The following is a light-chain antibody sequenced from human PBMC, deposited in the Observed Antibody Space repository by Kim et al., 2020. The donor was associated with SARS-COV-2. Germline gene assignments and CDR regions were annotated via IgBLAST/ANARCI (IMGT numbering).Light chain of an antibody. Sequence: SVSPGKTASITCSGDKLGDKYACWYQQKPGQSPVLVIYQESKRPSGIPERFSGSNSGNTATLTISGTQAMDEADYYCQAWDSSTVVFGGGTQLTVL. CDR1: KLGDKY. CDR2: QES. CDR3: QAWDSSTVV. V-gene: IGLV3-1*01. J-gene: IGLJ2*01.